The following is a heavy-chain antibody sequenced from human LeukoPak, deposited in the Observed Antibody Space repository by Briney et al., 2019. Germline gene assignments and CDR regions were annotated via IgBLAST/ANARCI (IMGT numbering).Heavy chain of an antibody. Sequence: PGGSLRLSCAASGFTFSSYAMHWVRQAPGKGLEWVAVISYDGSSKYYADSVKGRFTISRDNSKNTLYLQMNSLRAEDTAVYYCARVDLGAGEDYWGQGTLVTVSS. CDR2: ISYDGSSK. CDR3: ARVDLGAGEDY. D-gene: IGHD6-19*01. CDR1: GFTFSSYA. J-gene: IGHJ4*02. V-gene: IGHV3-30-3*01.